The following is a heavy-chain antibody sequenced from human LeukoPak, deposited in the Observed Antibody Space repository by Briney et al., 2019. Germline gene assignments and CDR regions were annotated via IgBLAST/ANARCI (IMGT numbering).Heavy chain of an antibody. Sequence: SETLSLTCTVSGGSISSYYWSWIRQPPGKGLEWIGYIYYSGSTNYNPSLKSRVTISVDTSKNQFSLNLSPVTAADTAVYYCARHIPFDCWGQGTLVTVSS. CDR3: ARHIPFDC. CDR2: IYYSGST. D-gene: IGHD2-21*01. CDR1: GGSISSYY. J-gene: IGHJ4*02. V-gene: IGHV4-59*01.